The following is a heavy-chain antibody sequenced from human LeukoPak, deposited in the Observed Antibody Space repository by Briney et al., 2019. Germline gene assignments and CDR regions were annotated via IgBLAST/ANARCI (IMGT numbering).Heavy chain of an antibody. CDR3: ARNLVVAARTYYFDY. Sequence: ASVKVSCKASAYTFTNYYLHWVRQAPGQGLEWMGIINPSGGSTSYAQKFQGRVTMTRDTSTSTVYMELSSLRSEDTAVYYCARNLVVAARTYYFDYWGQGTLVTVSS. D-gene: IGHD2-15*01. J-gene: IGHJ4*02. V-gene: IGHV1-46*01. CDR2: INPSGGST. CDR1: AYTFTNYY.